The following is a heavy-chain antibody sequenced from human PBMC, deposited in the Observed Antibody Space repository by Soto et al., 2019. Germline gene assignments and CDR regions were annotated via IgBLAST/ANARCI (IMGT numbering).Heavy chain of an antibody. V-gene: IGHV2-5*02. D-gene: IGHD3-3*01. J-gene: IGHJ4*02. CDR1: GFSLSTSGVG. CDR3: AGRDFKGDYCYC. CDR2: IYWDDDK. Sequence: VSGPYAVEPTQTLTLTCTFSGFSLSTSGVGVGWIRQPPGKALEWLAFIYWDDDKRYSPSLKIRLTITKDTSNNQVVLTMTNMEPADTAPYYCAGRDFKGDYCYCWDQETLGTVSS.